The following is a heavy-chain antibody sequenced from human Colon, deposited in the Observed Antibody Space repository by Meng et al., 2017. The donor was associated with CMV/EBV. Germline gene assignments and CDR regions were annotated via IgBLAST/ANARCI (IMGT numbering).Heavy chain of an antibody. J-gene: IGHJ4*02. CDR3: AKDAQDYSNFFDF. CDR2: IGGSGAST. Sequence: GGSLRLSCVASGFTFSNYEMNWVRQAPGKGLEWVSIIGGSGASTYYANSVKGRFTISRDNSKNTVYLQMNSLRADDTALYYCAKDAQDYSNFFDFWGQGTLVTVSS. V-gene: IGHV3-23*01. CDR1: GFTFSNYE. D-gene: IGHD4-11*01.